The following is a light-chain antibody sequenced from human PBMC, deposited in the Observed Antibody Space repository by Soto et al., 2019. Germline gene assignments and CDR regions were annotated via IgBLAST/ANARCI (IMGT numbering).Light chain of an antibody. CDR1: QRISSW. V-gene: IGKV1-5*03. J-gene: IGKJ2*01. CDR2: KAS. CDR3: KQFNTYSHT. Sequence: DIQMTQSPSTLSASVGDRVTITCRASQRISSWLAWYQQKPGKAPKLLIYKASTLESGVPSRFSGSGSGTEFTLTISSLQPDDFATYYCKQFNTYSHTFGQGTKLEIK.